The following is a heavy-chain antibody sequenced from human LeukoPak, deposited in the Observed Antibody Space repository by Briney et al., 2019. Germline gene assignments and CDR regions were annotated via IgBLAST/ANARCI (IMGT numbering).Heavy chain of an antibody. CDR2: IRYDGSNK. D-gene: IGHD3-9*01. CDR3: AKDHNDILTGYSPYFDY. CDR1: GFTFSSYG. J-gene: IGHJ4*02. Sequence: QPGGSLRLSCAASGFTFSSYGMHWVRQAPGKGLEWVAFIRYDGSNKYYADFVKGRFTISRDNSKNTLYLQMNSLRAEDTAVYYCAKDHNDILTGYSPYFDYWGQGTLVTVSS. V-gene: IGHV3-30*02.